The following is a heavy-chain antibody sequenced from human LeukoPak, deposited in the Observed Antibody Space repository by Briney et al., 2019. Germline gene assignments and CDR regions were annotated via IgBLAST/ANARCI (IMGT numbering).Heavy chain of an antibody. CDR2: MNPNSGNT. Sequence: ASVKVSCKASGGTFSSYAISWVRQATGQGLEWMGWMNPNSGNTGYAQKFQGRVTITRNTSISTAYMELSSLRSEDTAVYYCAREGSVVPAASNFDYWGQGTLVTVSS. J-gene: IGHJ4*02. CDR3: AREGSVVPAASNFDY. D-gene: IGHD2-2*01. V-gene: IGHV1-8*03. CDR1: GGTFSSYA.